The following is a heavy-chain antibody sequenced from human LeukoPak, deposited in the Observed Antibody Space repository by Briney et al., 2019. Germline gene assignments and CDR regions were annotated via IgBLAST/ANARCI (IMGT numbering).Heavy chain of an antibody. V-gene: IGHV3-21*01. CDR1: GFTFSNAW. J-gene: IGHJ6*02. CDR3: ASLQNVPSYYYYYVMDV. Sequence: PGGSLRLSCAASGFTFSNAWMSWVRQAPGKGLEWVSSITSSSSDIFYADSVKGRFTISRGNAKNTLFLQMNSLRAEDTAVYYCASLQNVPSYYYYYVMDVWGQGTTVTVSS. CDR2: ITSSSSDI. D-gene: IGHD2/OR15-2a*01.